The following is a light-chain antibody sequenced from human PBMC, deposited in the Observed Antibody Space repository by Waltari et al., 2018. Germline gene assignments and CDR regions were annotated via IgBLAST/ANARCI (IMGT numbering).Light chain of an antibody. V-gene: IGKV1-39*01. CDR2: AAS. J-gene: IGKJ3*01. CDR1: QSTTMY. CDR3: QQTYSSPR. Sequence: DIQMTQSPSSLSVSVGDRVTITCRASQSTTMYLNWYQQKAGKAPKLLIYAASILQSGVPSRFSGSGSGTDFTLTISNIQPEDFATYFCQQTYSSPRFGPGTKVDFK.